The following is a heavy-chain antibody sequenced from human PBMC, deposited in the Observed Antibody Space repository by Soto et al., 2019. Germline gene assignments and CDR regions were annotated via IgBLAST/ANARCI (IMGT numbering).Heavy chain of an antibody. Sequence: EVQLVESGGGLVQPGGALRLSCAATGFTFSLFWMNWVRQAPGKGLEWVANIKQDGSEQYYVDSVKGRFTISRDNAKNSLSLQMNSLRAEDTALYYCPWSWFQLRDFDYCGQGALVTVSS. CDR1: GFTFSLFW. CDR3: PWSWFQLRDFDY. V-gene: IGHV3-7*01. J-gene: IGHJ4*02. D-gene: IGHD2-2*01. CDR2: IKQDGSEQ.